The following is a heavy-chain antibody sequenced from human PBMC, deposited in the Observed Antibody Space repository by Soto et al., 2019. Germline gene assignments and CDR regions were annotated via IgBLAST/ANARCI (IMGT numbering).Heavy chain of an antibody. Sequence: SETLSLTCTVSGGSISIYYWSWIRHPPGKGLEWIGYIYYSGSTNYNPSLKSRVTISVDTSKNQFSLKLSSVTAADTAVYYCARDRSEAAAGTDYYYGMDVWGQGTTVTVSS. V-gene: IGHV4-59*01. D-gene: IGHD6-13*01. CDR3: ARDRSEAAAGTDYYYGMDV. CDR1: GGSISIYY. J-gene: IGHJ6*02. CDR2: IYYSGST.